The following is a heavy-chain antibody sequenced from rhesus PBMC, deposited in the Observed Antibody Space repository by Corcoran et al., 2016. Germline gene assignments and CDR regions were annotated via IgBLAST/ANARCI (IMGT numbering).Heavy chain of an antibody. J-gene: IGHJ4*01. CDR1: GASFSSFC. D-gene: IGHD5-36*02. V-gene: IGHV4-80*01. CDR3: ARLSNIGSVFYCDF. CDR2: GNGKSGHT. Sequence: QVQLQASGPGLVKPSETLSLTCAVSGASFSSFCWTWIRQSTGKGLEWIGQGNGKSGHTNNDPSCRSRVNSSKDASKNQCSRQRTSVTAADTAVYFCARLSNIGSVFYCDFWGQGVLVTVSS.